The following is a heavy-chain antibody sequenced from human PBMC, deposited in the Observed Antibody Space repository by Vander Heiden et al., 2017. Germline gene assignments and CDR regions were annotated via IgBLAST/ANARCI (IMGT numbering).Heavy chain of an antibody. V-gene: IGHV3-11*01. CDR2: ISRSGSTI. CDR3: ARHDYGDLDY. Sequence: QVQLVASGGGLVKPGGSLRLSCAASGFTFSDYYMSWSRQAPGKGLEWVSYISRSGSTIYYADSVKGRFTISRDNAKNSLYLQMNSLRAEDTAVYYCARHDYGDLDYWGQGTLVTVSS. CDR1: GFTFSDYY. J-gene: IGHJ4*02. D-gene: IGHD4-17*01.